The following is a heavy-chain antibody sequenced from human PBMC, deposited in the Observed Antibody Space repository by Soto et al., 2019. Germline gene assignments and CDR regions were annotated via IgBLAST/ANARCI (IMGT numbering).Heavy chain of an antibody. D-gene: IGHD2-21*01. J-gene: IGHJ5*02. CDR1: GAALNSGNYY. V-gene: IGHV4-31*03. CDR3: ARLRIATNNYKWFDP. CDR2: IYVTGAV. Sequence: SETLSLTCSVSGAALNSGNYYWSWIRQVPGKGLEWIGHIYVTGAVDYNPPLRDRITISQDTSERQFSLNLRLVTAADTAVYYCARLRIATNNYKWFDPWGQGTLVTVSS.